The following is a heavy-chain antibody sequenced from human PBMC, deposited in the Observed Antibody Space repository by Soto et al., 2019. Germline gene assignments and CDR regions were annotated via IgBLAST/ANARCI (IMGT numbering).Heavy chain of an antibody. Sequence: QVQLQQWGAGLLKPSETLSLTCAVYGGSFSGYYWSWIRQTPGKGLEWIGEVNHIGITNYSPSLKSRVTISADISRNQVSLKLSSVTVADTSIYYCARKGALLIGDQGVYFQHWGQGTPVTVSS. V-gene: IGHV4-34*01. CDR1: GGSFSGYY. CDR2: VNHIGIT. D-gene: IGHD4-17*01. J-gene: IGHJ1*01. CDR3: ARKGALLIGDQGVYFQH.